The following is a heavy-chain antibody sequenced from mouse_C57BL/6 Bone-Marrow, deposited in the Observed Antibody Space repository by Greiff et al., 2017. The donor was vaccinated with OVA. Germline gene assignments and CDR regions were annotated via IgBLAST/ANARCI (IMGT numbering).Heavy chain of an antibody. CDR3: ARQIITTIVN. J-gene: IGHJ3*01. D-gene: IGHD1-1*01. CDR1: GFTFSSYT. V-gene: IGHV5-9*01. CDR2: ISGGGGNT. Sequence: EVKLMESGGGLVKPGGSLKLSCAASGFTFSSYTMSWVRQTPEKRLEWVATISGGGGNTYYPDSVKGRFTISRDNAKNTLYLQMSSLRSEDTALDYCARQIITTIVNWGQGTLVTVSA.